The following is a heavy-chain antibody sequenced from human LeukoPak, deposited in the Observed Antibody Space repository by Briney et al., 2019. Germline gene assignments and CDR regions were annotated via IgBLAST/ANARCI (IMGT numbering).Heavy chain of an antibody. V-gene: IGHV3-7*04. D-gene: IGHD1-14*01. CDR3: ARARIDY. Sequence: GGSLRLPRVVSGLTYRSYWMTWVRQAPGKGLEWVANIKDEGSEKYPVDSAKGRFTISRDNAKNSLYLQMSSHRAEDTAVYYCARARIDYWGEGTLVTVSS. CDR1: GLTYRSYW. CDR2: IKDEGSEK. J-gene: IGHJ4*02.